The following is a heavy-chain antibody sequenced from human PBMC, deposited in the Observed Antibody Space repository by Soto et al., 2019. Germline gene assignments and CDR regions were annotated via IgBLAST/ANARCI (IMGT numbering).Heavy chain of an antibody. Sequence: QVQLVQSGAEVKKPGSSVKVSCKASGGTFSSYAISWVRQAPGQGLEWMGGVIPIFGTANYAQKFQGRVTITADESTSTAYMELSSLRSEDTAVYYCARGQARGVTPYNWFDPWGQGTLVTVSS. D-gene: IGHD2-8*01. CDR2: VIPIFGTA. V-gene: IGHV1-69*01. CDR1: GGTFSSYA. CDR3: ARGQARGVTPYNWFDP. J-gene: IGHJ5*02.